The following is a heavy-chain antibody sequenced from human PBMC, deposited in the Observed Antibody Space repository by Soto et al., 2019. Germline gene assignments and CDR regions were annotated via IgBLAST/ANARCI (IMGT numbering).Heavy chain of an antibody. D-gene: IGHD5-18*01. Sequence: QVQLQESGPGLVKPSETLSLTCTVSGGSISSYYWSWIRQPPGKGLEWIGYIYYSGTTNYNPALKSRVTISVDTSKNQLSLKLSSVTAADTAVYYCARRYGYSFDYWGQGTLVTVSS. CDR2: IYYSGTT. CDR1: GGSISSYY. V-gene: IGHV4-59*08. J-gene: IGHJ4*02. CDR3: ARRYGYSFDY.